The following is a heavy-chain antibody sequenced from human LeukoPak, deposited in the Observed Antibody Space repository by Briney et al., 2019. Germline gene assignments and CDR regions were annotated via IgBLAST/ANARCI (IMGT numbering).Heavy chain of an antibody. CDR1: GFTFSSYA. Sequence: PGGSLRHSCAASGFTFSSYAMHWVRQAPGKGLEWVAVISYDGSNKYYADSVKGRFTISRDNSKNTLYLQMNSLRAEDTAVYYCAKDGSTVTNDYWGQGTLVTVSS. CDR2: ISYDGSNK. V-gene: IGHV3-30*04. D-gene: IGHD4-17*01. J-gene: IGHJ4*02. CDR3: AKDGSTVTNDY.